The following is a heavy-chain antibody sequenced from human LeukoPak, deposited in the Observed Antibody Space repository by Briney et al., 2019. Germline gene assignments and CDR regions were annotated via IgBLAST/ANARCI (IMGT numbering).Heavy chain of an antibody. Sequence: GGSLRLSCAASGFTFSSYAMSWVRQAPGKGLKWVSAISGSGGSTYYADSVKGRFTISRDNSKNTLYLQMNSLRAEDTAVYYCAKDRGDIVVVPAAALDYWGQGTLVTVSS. D-gene: IGHD2-2*01. V-gene: IGHV3-23*01. CDR3: AKDRGDIVVVPAAALDY. CDR1: GFTFSSYA. J-gene: IGHJ4*02. CDR2: ISGSGGST.